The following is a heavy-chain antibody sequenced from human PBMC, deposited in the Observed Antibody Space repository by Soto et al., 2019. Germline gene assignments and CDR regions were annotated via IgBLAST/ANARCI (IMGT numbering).Heavy chain of an antibody. J-gene: IGHJ6*02. CDR2: ISYDGSNK. V-gene: IGHV3-30-3*01. CDR1: GFTFSSYA. D-gene: IGHD4-17*01. CDR3: ARDENDYGDYDIRYYYYGMDV. Sequence: GGSLRLSCAASGFTFSSYAMHWVRQAPGKGLEWVAVISYDGSNKYYADSVKGRFTISRDNSKNTLYLQMNSLRAEDTAVYYCARDENDYGDYDIRYYYYGMDVWGQGTTVTVSS.